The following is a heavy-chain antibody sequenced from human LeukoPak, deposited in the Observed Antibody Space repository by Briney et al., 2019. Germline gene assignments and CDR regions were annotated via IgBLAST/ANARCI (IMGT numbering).Heavy chain of an antibody. CDR2: VTPSDGAT. D-gene: IGHD3-16*01. V-gene: IGHV1-46*01. J-gene: IGHJ6*03. Sequence: ASVKVSCKASGYTFTMYYIHWVRQAPGQGLEWMGMVTPSDGATTSAQRFQSRVTMTRDMSTTTVYMDLRSLRSEDTAVDFCARERRGGQSGSLGGLFASYYTYYYMDVWGRGTTVTVSS. CDR1: GYTFTMYY. CDR3: ARERRGGQSGSLGGLFASYYTYYYMDV.